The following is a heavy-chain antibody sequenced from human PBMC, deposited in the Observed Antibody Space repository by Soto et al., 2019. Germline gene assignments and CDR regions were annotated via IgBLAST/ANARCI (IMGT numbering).Heavy chain of an antibody. Sequence: EVQLVESGGGLVQPGTSLRLSCAASGFTFSSYWMSWVRQAPGKGLEWVANIKQDGSEKYYVDSVKGRFTISRDNAKNTLFLQMSSLRVEDTAVYYCVRAAGYVAPGFDPWGQGTLVTVSS. CDR2: IKQDGSEK. J-gene: IGHJ5*02. CDR1: GFTFSSYW. D-gene: IGHD2-2*03. V-gene: IGHV3-7*04. CDR3: VRAAGYVAPGFDP.